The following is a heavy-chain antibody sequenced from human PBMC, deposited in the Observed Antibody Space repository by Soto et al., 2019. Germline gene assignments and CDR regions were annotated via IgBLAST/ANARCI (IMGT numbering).Heavy chain of an antibody. CDR2: ISYDGYNK. J-gene: IGHJ6*02. D-gene: IGHD4-17*01. Sequence: QVQLVESGGGVVQPGGSLRLSCTASGFTFTTFGIHWVRQAPGKGLEWVALISYDGYNKYYSDSVKGRFTISRDNYKNTLSLQMNSLRAEDTAVYYCAKDLQAYGDYNYYYYGMDVWGQGTTVSVSS. CDR1: GFTFTTFG. V-gene: IGHV3-30*18. CDR3: AKDLQAYGDYNYYYYGMDV.